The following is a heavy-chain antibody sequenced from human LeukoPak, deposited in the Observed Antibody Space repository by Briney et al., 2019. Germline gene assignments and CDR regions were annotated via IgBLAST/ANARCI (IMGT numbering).Heavy chain of an antibody. V-gene: IGHV3-23*01. CDR3: ARDDRDGSGSYYPKDP. CDR1: GFTFSSYA. J-gene: IGHJ5*02. D-gene: IGHD3-10*01. Sequence: GGSLRLSCAASGFTFSSYAMSWVRQAPGKGLEWVSAISGSGGSTYYADSVKGRFTISRDNSKNTLYLQMNSLRAEDTAVYYCARDDRDGSGSYYPKDPWGQGTLVTVSS. CDR2: ISGSGGST.